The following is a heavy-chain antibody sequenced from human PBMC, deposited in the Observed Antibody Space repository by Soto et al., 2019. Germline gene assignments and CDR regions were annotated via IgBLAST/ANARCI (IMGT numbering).Heavy chain of an antibody. J-gene: IGHJ6*02. CDR2: IGVGGET. Sequence: DVQLVESGGGRVQPGGSLRISCAASGYTLTNNDMHWVRQRPGKGLEWVSAIGVGGETYQPASAKGGFTISRDAAPNSLYLQKNSLTVGDTAVYFCAREYCSGGRCHGLCGVEDWGEGTTVTVAS. V-gene: IGHV3-13*01. CDR3: AREYCSGGRCHGLCGVED. D-gene: IGHD2-15*01. CDR1: GYTLTNND.